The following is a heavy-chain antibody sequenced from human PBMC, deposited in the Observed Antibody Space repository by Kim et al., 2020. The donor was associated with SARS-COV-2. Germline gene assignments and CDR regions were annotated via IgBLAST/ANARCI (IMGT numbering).Heavy chain of an antibody. Sequence: ASVKVSCKASGYTFTGYYMHWVRQAPGQGLEWMGWINPNSGGTNHAQKFQGRVTMTRDTSISTAYMELSRLRSDDTAVYYCARGTPHTAGLEEGPFDYWGQGTLVTVSS. CDR2: INPNSGGT. D-gene: IGHD3-10*01. CDR1: GYTFTGYY. J-gene: IGHJ4*02. CDR3: ARGTPHTAGLEEGPFDY. V-gene: IGHV1-2*02.